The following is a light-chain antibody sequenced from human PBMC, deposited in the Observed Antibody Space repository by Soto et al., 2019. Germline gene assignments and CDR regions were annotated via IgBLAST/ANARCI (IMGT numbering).Light chain of an antibody. J-gene: IGLJ1*01. CDR1: RTDIGAYNY. V-gene: IGLV2-14*01. CDR3: ISYTGSDTSYV. CDR2: EVS. Sequence: QSALTQPASLSGSPGQSIIISCTGTRTDIGAYNYVSWYQQHPGKAPKLIIFEVSNRPSGVSSRFSGSKSGNTASLTISGLQAEDEADYYCISYTGSDTSYVFGTGTKLTVL.